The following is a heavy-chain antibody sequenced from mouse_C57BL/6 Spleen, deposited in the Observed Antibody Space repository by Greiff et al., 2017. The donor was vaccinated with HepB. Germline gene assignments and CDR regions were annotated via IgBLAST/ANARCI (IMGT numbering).Heavy chain of an antibody. Sequence: QVQLKQSGAELVKPGASVKVSCKASGYTFTSYWMHWVKQRPGQGLEWIGRLHPSDSDTNYNQKFKGKATLTVDKSSSTAYMQLSSLTSEDSAVYYCATGKVYYFDYWGQGTTLTVSS. D-gene: IGHD4-1*01. V-gene: IGHV1-74*01. J-gene: IGHJ2*01. CDR1: GYTFTSYW. CDR2: LHPSDSDT. CDR3: ATGKVYYFDY.